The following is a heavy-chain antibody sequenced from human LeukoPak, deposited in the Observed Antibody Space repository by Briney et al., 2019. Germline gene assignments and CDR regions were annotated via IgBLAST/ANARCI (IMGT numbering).Heavy chain of an antibody. Sequence: SVKVSCKASGLIFTSSAMQWVRQARGQRLEWIGWIVVGSGYTNYAQKFQERVTVTRDMSTSTAYMELSSLRSEDTAVYYCAADTYGRDAFDIWGQGTMVTVSS. D-gene: IGHD3-16*01. J-gene: IGHJ3*02. CDR2: IVVGSGYT. V-gene: IGHV1-58*02. CDR1: GLIFTSSA. CDR3: AADTYGRDAFDI.